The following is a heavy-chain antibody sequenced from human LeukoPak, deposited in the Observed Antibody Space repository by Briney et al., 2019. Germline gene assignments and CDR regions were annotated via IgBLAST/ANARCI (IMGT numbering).Heavy chain of an antibody. CDR3: ARKSYYGDYLDY. CDR1: GFTFRSYS. V-gene: IGHV3-48*01. Sequence: PGGSLRLSCAASGFTFRSYSMKGVRQAPGKGLEWVSYISPSSSSIYYADSVKGRFTISRDDAKNSLYLQMNSLRAEDTAVYYCARKSYYGDYLDYWGQGTLVTVSS. J-gene: IGHJ4*02. CDR2: ISPSSSSI. D-gene: IGHD3-3*01.